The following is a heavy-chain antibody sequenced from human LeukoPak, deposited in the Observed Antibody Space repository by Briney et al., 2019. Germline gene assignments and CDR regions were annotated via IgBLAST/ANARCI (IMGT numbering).Heavy chain of an antibody. CDR2: ISSSSSTI. V-gene: IGHV3-48*04. D-gene: IGHD4-17*01. Sequence: QSGGSLRLSCAASGFTFSSYSMNWVRQAPGKGLEWVSYISSSSSTIYYADSVKGRFTISRDNAKNSLYLQVNSLRAEDTAVYYCARDGRNGVTTERYYFDYWGQGTLVTVSS. J-gene: IGHJ4*02. CDR1: GFTFSSYS. CDR3: ARDGRNGVTTERYYFDY.